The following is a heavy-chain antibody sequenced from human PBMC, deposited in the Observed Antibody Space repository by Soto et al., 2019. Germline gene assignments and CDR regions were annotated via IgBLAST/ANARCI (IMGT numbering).Heavy chain of an antibody. D-gene: IGHD3-22*01. Sequence: ASVKVSCKASGYTFTSYAMHWVRQAPGQRLEWMGWINAGNGNTKYSQKFQGRVTITRDTSASTAYMELSSLRSEDTAVYYCARAPSDSYDSSGYYYASLISANDYWGQGTLVTSPQ. J-gene: IGHJ4*02. V-gene: IGHV1-3*01. CDR1: GYTFTSYA. CDR3: ARAPSDSYDSSGYYYASLISANDY. CDR2: INAGNGNT.